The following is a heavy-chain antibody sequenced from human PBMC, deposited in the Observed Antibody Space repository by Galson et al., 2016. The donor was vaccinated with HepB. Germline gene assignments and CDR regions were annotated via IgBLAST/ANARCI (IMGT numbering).Heavy chain of an antibody. D-gene: IGHD3-16*01. CDR2: IYHSGNT. V-gene: IGHV4-30-2*01. CDR3: ARAPYYAPRFDY. Sequence: TLSLTCNVSGDSISGGGFSWSWIRQPPGKGLEWIGYIYHSGNTYYNPSLKSRVTISVDRSKNHFSLRLSSVTAADTAVYYCARAPYYAPRFDYWGQGTLVTFSS. J-gene: IGHJ4*02. CDR1: GDSISGGGFS.